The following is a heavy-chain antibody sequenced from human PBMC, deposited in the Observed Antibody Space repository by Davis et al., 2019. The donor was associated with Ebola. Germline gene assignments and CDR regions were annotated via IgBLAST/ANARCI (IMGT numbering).Heavy chain of an antibody. CDR2: TYYSYTLFN. D-gene: IGHD1-26*01. Sequence: HSQTLSLTCAIPGDSVSGNSGAWNWIRQSPSRGLEWLGRTYYSYTLFNDYAVSAKSRITINPDTSKNHFYLELSSVTPEDTAVYYCVRGWGRSGMGVWGQGTTVIVSS. CDR3: VRGWGRSGMGV. CDR1: GDSVSGNSGA. V-gene: IGHV6-1*01. J-gene: IGHJ6*02.